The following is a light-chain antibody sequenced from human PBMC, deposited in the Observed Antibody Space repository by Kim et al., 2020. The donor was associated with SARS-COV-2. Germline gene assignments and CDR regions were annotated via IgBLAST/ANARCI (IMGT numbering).Light chain of an antibody. Sequence: GERAPPSCRARQGVGSTLPWYHRKPGQGPRLLTYGASTRATGIPASFSGSGSGTEFTLTISSLQSEDFAVYYCQQYNSWPRTFGQGTKVDIK. CDR3: QQYNSWPRT. J-gene: IGKJ1*01. CDR2: GAS. V-gene: IGKV3-15*01. CDR1: QGVGST.